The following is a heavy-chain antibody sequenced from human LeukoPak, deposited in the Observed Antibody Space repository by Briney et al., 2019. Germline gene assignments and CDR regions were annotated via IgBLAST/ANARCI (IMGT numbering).Heavy chain of an antibody. D-gene: IGHD6-19*01. Sequence: GGSLRLSCAASGFTFSIYAMSWVRQAPGKGLEWVSAISGNGGSTYYTDSVKGRFTISRDNSRNTLYVQMTRLTAEDTAVYYCAKDDHGGSGWRDYFDYWGQGTLVTVST. CDR2: ISGNGGST. CDR3: AKDDHGGSGWRDYFDY. J-gene: IGHJ4*02. CDR1: GFTFSIYA. V-gene: IGHV3-23*01.